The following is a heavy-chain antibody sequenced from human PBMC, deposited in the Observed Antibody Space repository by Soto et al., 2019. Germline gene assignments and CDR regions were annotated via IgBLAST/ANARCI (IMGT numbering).Heavy chain of an antibody. V-gene: IGHV4-34*01. CDR3: ARGLTVIPYCSGGSC. J-gene: IGHJ4*02. Sequence: SETLSLTCPFYGGSFSGYYWSGIRQPPGKGLEWIGEINHSGSTNYNPSLKSRVTISVDTSKNQFSLKLSSVTAADTAVYYCARGLTVIPYCSGGSCWAEGTLVTVSS. CDR2: INHSGST. D-gene: IGHD2-15*01. CDR1: GGSFSGYY.